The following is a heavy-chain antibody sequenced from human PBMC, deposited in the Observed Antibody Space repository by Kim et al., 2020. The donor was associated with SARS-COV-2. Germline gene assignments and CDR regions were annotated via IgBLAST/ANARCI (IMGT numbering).Heavy chain of an antibody. V-gene: IGHV5-51*01. J-gene: IGHJ4*02. CDR3: ARGRARGNYYFDY. D-gene: IGHD3-10*01. Sequence: YSPSVHGPVTISADQSISTASLQWRSLKASDTAMYYCARGRARGNYYFDYWGQGTLVTVSS.